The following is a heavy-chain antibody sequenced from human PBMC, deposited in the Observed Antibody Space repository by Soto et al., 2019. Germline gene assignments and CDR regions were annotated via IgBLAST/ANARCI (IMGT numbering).Heavy chain of an antibody. CDR1: GFTFSSYW. V-gene: IGHV3-7*01. CDR2: IKQDGSEK. CDR3: ARVLRSKRVLRLIAAAGTDYYYYMDV. Sequence: GGSLRLSCAASGFTFSSYWMSWVRQAPGKGLEWVANIKQDGSEKYYVDSVKGRFTISRDNAKNSLYLQMNSLRAEDTAVYYCARVLRSKRVLRLIAAAGTDYYYYMDVWGKGTTVTVSS. J-gene: IGHJ6*03. D-gene: IGHD6-13*01.